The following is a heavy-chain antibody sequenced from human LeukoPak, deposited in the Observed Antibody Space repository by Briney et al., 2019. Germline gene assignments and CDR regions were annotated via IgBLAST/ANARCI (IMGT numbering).Heavy chain of an antibody. V-gene: IGHV4-34*01. D-gene: IGHD1-26*01. J-gene: IGHJ4*02. CDR2: INHSGST. CDR1: GGSFSGYY. CDR3: ASLVGATVYFAY. Sequence: SETLSLTCAVYGGSFSGYYWSWIRQPPGKGLEWIGEINHSGSTNYNPSLKSRVTISVDTSKNQFSLKLSSVTAADTAVYYCASLVGATVYFAYWGQGALVTVS.